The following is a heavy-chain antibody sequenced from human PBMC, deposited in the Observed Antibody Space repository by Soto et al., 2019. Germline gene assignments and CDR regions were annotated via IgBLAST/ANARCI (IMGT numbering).Heavy chain of an antibody. CDR3: VRRTTAFDY. CDR1: GFSLSTSGVG. D-gene: IGHD1-1*01. J-gene: IGHJ4*02. V-gene: IGHV2-5*02. CDR2: IYWDGDE. Sequence: QITLQESGPTLVKPRQTLTLTCTFSGFSLSTSGVGVGWIRQPPGKALEWLALIYWDGDERYSPSLQSRLTITEDTSKNQVVLTMTNMDPVDTARYYCVRRTTAFDYWGQGTLVTVSS.